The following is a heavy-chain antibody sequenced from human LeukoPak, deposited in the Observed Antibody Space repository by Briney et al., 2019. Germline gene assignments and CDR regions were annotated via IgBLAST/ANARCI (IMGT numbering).Heavy chain of an antibody. V-gene: IGHV1-18*04. CDR2: ITAYNGNT. Sequence: ASLKVSSKASRYTFPTSYMHCVRQAPLQGLERMGCITAYNGNTNYAQKLQGRVTMTTDTATGTADMELRSLRCDDAAVYYWARDRGYYDSSGYPLGGFDIWGEGRMVAVSS. CDR1: RYTFPTSY. J-gene: IGHJ3*02. CDR3: ARDRGYYDSSGYPLGGFDI. D-gene: IGHD3-22*01.